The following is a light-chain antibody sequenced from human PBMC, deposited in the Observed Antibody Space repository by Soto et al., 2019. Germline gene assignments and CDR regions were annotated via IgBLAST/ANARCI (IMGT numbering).Light chain of an antibody. CDR1: QSISSY. CDR2: AAS. Sequence: DIQMTQSPSSLSASVGDRVTITCRASQSISSYLTWYQQKPGSAPKLLIHAASSLQSGVPSRFSVSGSETDFTLTISSLQTEDFATYHCQQSYITPYTFGQGTKLEIK. CDR3: QQSYITPYT. J-gene: IGKJ2*01. V-gene: IGKV1-39*01.